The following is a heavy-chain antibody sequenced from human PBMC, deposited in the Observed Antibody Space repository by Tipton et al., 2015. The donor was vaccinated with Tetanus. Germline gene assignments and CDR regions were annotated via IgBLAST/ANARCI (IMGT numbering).Heavy chain of an antibody. V-gene: IGHV4-34*01. CDR2: INDSGST. CDR1: GESFSGYY. D-gene: IGHD4-17*01. Sequence: TLSLTCAVYGESFSGYYWNWIRQPPGKGPEWIGEINDSGSTSYNPSLKSRVTISVDTSKNQFSLNLSSVTAADTAVYYCARWETVTTKIRYWGQGTLVTVSS. J-gene: IGHJ4*02. CDR3: ARWETVTTKIRY.